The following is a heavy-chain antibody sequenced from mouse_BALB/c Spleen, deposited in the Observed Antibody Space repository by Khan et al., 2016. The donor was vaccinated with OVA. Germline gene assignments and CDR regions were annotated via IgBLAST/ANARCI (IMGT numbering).Heavy chain of an antibody. CDR3: ARPTTAGYYYAMDY. CDR1: GFTFSSYT. Sequence: EVELVESGGGLVQPGGSLKLSCAASGFTFSSYTMSWVRQTPEKRLEWAAYISYGGGSTYYPDTVKGRFTISRDNAKNTLYLQMRSLKSEDTAMYYLARPTTAGYYYAMDYWGQGTSVTVSS. CDR2: ISYGGGST. J-gene: IGHJ4*01. D-gene: IGHD1-2*01. V-gene: IGHV5-12-2*01.